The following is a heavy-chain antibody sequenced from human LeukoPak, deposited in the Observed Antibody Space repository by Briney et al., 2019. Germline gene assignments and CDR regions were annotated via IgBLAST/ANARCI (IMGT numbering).Heavy chain of an antibody. Sequence: GGSLRLSCAASGFTFSSYSMNWVRQAPGKGLEWISYISSSSSTMYYADSVKGRFTISRDNARNSLYLQMNSLRVEDTAVYYCAAESITIFGVVITWGQGTLVTVSS. CDR2: ISSSSSTM. D-gene: IGHD3-3*01. CDR1: GFTFSSYS. J-gene: IGHJ5*02. CDR3: AAESITIFGVVIT. V-gene: IGHV3-48*01.